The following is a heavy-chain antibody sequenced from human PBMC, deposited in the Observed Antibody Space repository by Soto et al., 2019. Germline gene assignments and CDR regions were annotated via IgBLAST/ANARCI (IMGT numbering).Heavy chain of an antibody. CDR1: GYTFTSYP. Sequence: GASVKVSCKASGYTFTSYPTHWVRQAPGQRLEWMGWIDAGNGNTKYSQKFRGRVTFTTDTSASTAYMELSSLRSEDTAVYYCASGTTVVRSDYYYYGMDVWGQGTTVTVSS. V-gene: IGHV1-3*01. J-gene: IGHJ6*02. CDR2: IDAGNGNT. D-gene: IGHD4-17*01. CDR3: ASGTTVVRSDYYYYGMDV.